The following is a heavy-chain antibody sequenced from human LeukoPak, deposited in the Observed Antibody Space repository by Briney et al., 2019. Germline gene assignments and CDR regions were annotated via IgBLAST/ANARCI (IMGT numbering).Heavy chain of an antibody. D-gene: IGHD3-22*01. CDR1: GFTLSNYA. J-gene: IGHJ6*03. V-gene: IGHV3-21*01. CDR2: INGSGDKT. CDR3: ARVPEPTSSGYYDIYYYYMDV. Sequence: GGSLRLSCAASGFTLSNYAMNWVRQAPGKGLEWVSSINGSGDKTYYADSVKGRFTISRDNAKNSLYLQMNSLRAEDTAVYYCARVPEPTSSGYYDIYYYYMDVWGKGTTVTVSS.